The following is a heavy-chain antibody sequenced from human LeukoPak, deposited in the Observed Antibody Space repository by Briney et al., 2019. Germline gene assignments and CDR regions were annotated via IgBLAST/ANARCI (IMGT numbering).Heavy chain of an antibody. J-gene: IGHJ4*02. V-gene: IGHV3-73*01. CDR2: IRSKANSYAT. D-gene: IGHD3-10*01. Sequence: GGSLRLSCAASGFTFSGSAMHWVRQASGKGLEWVGRIRSKANSYATAYAASVKGRFTISRDDSKNTAYLQMNSLKTEDTAVYYCTRQLLWFGELYFDYWGQGTLVTVSS. CDR3: TRQLLWFGELYFDY. CDR1: GFTFSGSA.